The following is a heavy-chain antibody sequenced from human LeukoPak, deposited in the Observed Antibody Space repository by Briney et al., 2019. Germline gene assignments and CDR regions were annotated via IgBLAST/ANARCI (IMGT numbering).Heavy chain of an antibody. D-gene: IGHD3-16*01. CDR3: ARETPTWGAMNYFDY. Sequence: GGSLRLSCAASGFTFSSYSMNWVRQAPGKGLEWVSSISSSSSYIYYADSVKGRFTISRDNSKNTLYLQMNSLRAEDTAVYYCARETPTWGAMNYFDYWGQGTLVTVSS. CDR2: ISSSSSYI. CDR1: GFTFSSYS. J-gene: IGHJ4*02. V-gene: IGHV3-21*01.